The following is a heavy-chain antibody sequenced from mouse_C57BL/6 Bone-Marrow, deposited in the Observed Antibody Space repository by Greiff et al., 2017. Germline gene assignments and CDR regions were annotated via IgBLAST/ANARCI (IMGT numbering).Heavy chain of an antibody. Sequence: EVQLQESGGDLVKPGGSLKLSCAASGFTFSSYGMSWVRQTPDKRLEWVATISSGGSYTAYPDSVKGRFTISRDNAKNTLYLQMSSLKSEDTDMYYCARQKYYGSSYVGAMDYWGQGTSVTVSS. CDR1: GFTFSSYG. J-gene: IGHJ4*01. D-gene: IGHD1-1*01. CDR2: ISSGGSYT. V-gene: IGHV5-6*01. CDR3: ARQKYYGSSYVGAMDY.